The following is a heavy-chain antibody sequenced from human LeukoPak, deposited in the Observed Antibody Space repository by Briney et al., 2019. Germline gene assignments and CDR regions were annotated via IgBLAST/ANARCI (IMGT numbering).Heavy chain of an antibody. CDR2: VYDSGTT. Sequence: PSETLSLTCTVSGDSVSSDYWSWIRQPPGKRLEWIGYVYDSGTTAYNPSLKSRLTISLDTSKNQFSLHLTSVTAADTAVYYCAGRGQRYFRDWGQGILVTVSS. V-gene: IGHV4-59*08. CDR3: AGRGQRYFRD. J-gene: IGHJ1*01. CDR1: GDSVSSDY.